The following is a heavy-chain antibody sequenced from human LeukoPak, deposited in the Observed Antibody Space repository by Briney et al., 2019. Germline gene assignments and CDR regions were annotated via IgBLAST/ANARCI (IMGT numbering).Heavy chain of an antibody. J-gene: IGHJ6*02. CDR2: INHSGST. CDR3: ARDSRVVVITGYYYYGMDV. D-gene: IGHD3-22*01. Sequence: SETLSLTCAVYGGSFSGYYWSWIRQPPGKGLEWIGEINHSGSTNYNPSLKSRVTISVDTSKNQFSLKLSSVTAADTAVYYCARDSRVVVITGYYYYGMDVWGQGTTVTVSS. CDR1: GGSFSGYY. V-gene: IGHV4-34*01.